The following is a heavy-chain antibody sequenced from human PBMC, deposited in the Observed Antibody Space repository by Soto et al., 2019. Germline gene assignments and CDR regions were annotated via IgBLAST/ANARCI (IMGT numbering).Heavy chain of an antibody. V-gene: IGHV1-2*04. Sequence: ASVKVSCKASGYTFTGYYMHWVRQAPGQGLEWMGWINPNSGGTNYAQKFQGWVTMTRDTSISTAYMELSRLRSDDTAVYCCARTSLADCTNGVCPYYFDYWGQGTLVTVSS. CDR3: ARTSLADCTNGVCPYYFDY. CDR2: INPNSGGT. CDR1: GYTFTGYY. J-gene: IGHJ4*02. D-gene: IGHD2-8*01.